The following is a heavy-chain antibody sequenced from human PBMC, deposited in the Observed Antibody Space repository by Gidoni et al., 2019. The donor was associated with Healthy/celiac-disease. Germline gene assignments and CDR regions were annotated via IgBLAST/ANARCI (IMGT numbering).Heavy chain of an antibody. CDR1: GFTFSNAW. D-gene: IGHD2-2*02. CDR3: TTDRRYGSSTSCYTIDY. Sequence: EVQLVESGGGLVKPGGSLRLSCAASGFTFSNAWMSWVRQAPGKGLEWVGRIKSKTDGGTTDYAAPVKGRVTISRDDSKNTLYLQMNSLKTEDTAVYYCTTDRRYGSSTSCYTIDYWGQGTLVTVSS. CDR2: IKSKTDGGTT. V-gene: IGHV3-15*01. J-gene: IGHJ4*02.